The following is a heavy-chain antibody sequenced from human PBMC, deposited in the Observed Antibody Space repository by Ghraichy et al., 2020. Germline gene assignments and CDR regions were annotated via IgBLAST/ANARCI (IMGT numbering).Heavy chain of an antibody. J-gene: IGHJ4*02. V-gene: IGHV1-46*01. Sequence: ASVKVSCKASGYTFTSYYMHWVRQAPGQGLEWMGIINPSGGSTSYAQKFQGRVTMTRDTSTSTVYMELSSLRSEDTAVYYCARVPGVGATVTEPFDYWGQGTLVTVSS. CDR3: ARVPGVGATVTEPFDY. CDR2: INPSGGST. D-gene: IGHD1-26*01. CDR1: GYTFTSYY.